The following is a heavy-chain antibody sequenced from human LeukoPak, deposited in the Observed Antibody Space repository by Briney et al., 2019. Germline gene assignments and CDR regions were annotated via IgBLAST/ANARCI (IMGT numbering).Heavy chain of an antibody. Sequence: ASVKVSCKASGYTFTSYDINWVRQATGQGLEWMGWMNPNSGNTGYAQKFQGRVTITRNTSISTAYMELSSLRSEDTAVYYCAGRRAAAGTQHFDYWGQGTLVTVSS. CDR3: AGRRAAAGTQHFDY. CDR1: GYTFTSYD. D-gene: IGHD6-13*01. CDR2: MNPNSGNT. V-gene: IGHV1-8*03. J-gene: IGHJ4*02.